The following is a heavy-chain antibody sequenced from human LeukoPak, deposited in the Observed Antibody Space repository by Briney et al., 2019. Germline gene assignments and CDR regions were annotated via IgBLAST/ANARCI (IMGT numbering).Heavy chain of an antibody. J-gene: IGHJ4*02. Sequence: AASVTVSCKASGYTFTSYGISWVRQAPGQGLEWMGWISAYNGNTNYAQKLQGRVTMTTDTSTSTAYMELRSLRSDDTAVYYCARDQGSGYSYGYFDYWGQGTLVTVSS. CDR1: GYTFTSYG. CDR3: ARDQGSGYSYGYFDY. D-gene: IGHD5-18*01. CDR2: ISAYNGNT. V-gene: IGHV1-18*01.